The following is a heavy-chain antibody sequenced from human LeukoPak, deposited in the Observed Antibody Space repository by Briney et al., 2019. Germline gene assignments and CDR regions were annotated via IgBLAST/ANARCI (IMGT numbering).Heavy chain of an antibody. CDR3: ARDRTYYDILTGYRYFDY. CDR1: GFTFSSSE. CDR2: ISSSGRTT. D-gene: IGHD3-9*01. V-gene: IGHV3-48*03. J-gene: IGHJ4*02. Sequence: GGSLRLSCAASGFTFSSSELIWVRQAPGKGLEWVSYISSSGRTTYYADSVKGRFTISRDTAKNSLYLQMNSLRDEDTAVYYCARDRTYYDILTGYRYFDYWGQGTLVTVSS.